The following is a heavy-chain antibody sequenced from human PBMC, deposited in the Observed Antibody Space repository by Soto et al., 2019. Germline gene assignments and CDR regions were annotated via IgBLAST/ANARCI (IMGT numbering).Heavy chain of an antibody. D-gene: IGHD2-8*02. J-gene: IGHJ4*02. V-gene: IGHV3-9*01. Sequence: VQVVASGGGLVQPGRSLRLSCAVSGFRFEQYVMHWVRQAPGKGLECVSTVSPTGDTVAYADSVEGRFTVSRDNAKNSLYLHMNRLKGDDTAFCYCLKYAPTGAIDDWGQGTLVTVSS. CDR2: VSPTGDTV. CDR3: LKYAPTGAIDD. CDR1: GFRFEQYV.